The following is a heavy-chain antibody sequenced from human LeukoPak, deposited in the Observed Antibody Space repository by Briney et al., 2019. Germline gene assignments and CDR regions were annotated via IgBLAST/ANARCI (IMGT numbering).Heavy chain of an antibody. J-gene: IGHJ6*02. V-gene: IGHV3-30*02. Sequence: PGGSLRLSCAASGFTFSSYGMHWVRQAPGKGLEWVAFIRYDGSNKYYADSVKGRFTISRDNSKNTLYLQTNSLRAEDTAVYYCAKEPRESRWFGELLTRSYYYGMDVWGQGTTVTVSS. CDR2: IRYDGSNK. D-gene: IGHD3-10*01. CDR3: AKEPRESRWFGELLTRSYYYGMDV. CDR1: GFTFSSYG.